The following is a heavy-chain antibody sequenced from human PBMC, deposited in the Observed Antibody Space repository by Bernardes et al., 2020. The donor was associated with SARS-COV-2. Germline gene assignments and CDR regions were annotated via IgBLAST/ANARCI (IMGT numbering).Heavy chain of an antibody. D-gene: IGHD3-10*01. V-gene: IGHV1-69*13. CDR1: GGTFSSYA. CDR3: ARKGRPYYYGSPYYYYGMDV. J-gene: IGHJ6*02. Sequence: SVKVSCKASGGTFSSYAISWVRQAPGQGLEWMGGIIPIFGTANYAQKFQGRVTITADESTSTAYMELSSLRSEDTAVYYCARKGRPYYYGSPYYYYGMDVWGQGTTVTVSS. CDR2: IIPIFGTA.